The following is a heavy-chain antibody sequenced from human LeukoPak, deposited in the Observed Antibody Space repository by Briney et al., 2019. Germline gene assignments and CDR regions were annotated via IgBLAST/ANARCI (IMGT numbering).Heavy chain of an antibody. CDR2: IYTSGST. CDR1: GGSIRSYY. V-gene: IGHV4-4*07. J-gene: IGHJ2*01. D-gene: IGHD2-15*01. CDR3: ARDSAARSDL. Sequence: SETLSLTCSVSGGSIRSYYWSWIRRPAGKGLEWIGRIYTSGSTNYNPSLKSRVTMSVDTSKNQFSLKLSSVTAADTAVYYCARDSAARSDLWGRGTLVTVAS.